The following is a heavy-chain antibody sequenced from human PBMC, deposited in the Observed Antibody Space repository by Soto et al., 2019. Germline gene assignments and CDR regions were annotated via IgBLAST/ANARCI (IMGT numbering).Heavy chain of an antibody. D-gene: IGHD2-15*01. V-gene: IGHV1-69*01. CDR1: GGTFSSYA. CDR2: IIPIFGTA. CDR3: ARAPLVEMAPAGFDY. Sequence: QVQLVQSGAEVKKPGSSVKVYCKASGGTFSSYAISWVRQAPGQGLEWMGGIIPIFGTANYAQKFQGRVTITAYESTRTAYIELRSLRSEDTAVYYCARAPLVEMAPAGFDYWGHGTLVTVSS. J-gene: IGHJ4*01.